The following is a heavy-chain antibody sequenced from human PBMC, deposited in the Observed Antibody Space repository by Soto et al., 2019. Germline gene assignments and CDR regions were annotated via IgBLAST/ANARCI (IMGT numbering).Heavy chain of an antibody. Sequence: SETLSLTXAVYGGSFSGYYWSWVRQPPGKGLEWIGEINHSGSTNYNPSLKSRVTISVDTSKNQFSLKLSSVTAADTAVYYCARRSLRGDSSGYYYLYFDYWGQGTLVTVSS. CDR1: GGSFSGYY. J-gene: IGHJ4*02. D-gene: IGHD3-22*01. CDR3: ARRSLRGDSSGYYYLYFDY. CDR2: INHSGST. V-gene: IGHV4-34*01.